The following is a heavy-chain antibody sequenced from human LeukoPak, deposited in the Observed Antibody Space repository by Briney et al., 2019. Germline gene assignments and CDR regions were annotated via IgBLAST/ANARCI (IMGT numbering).Heavy chain of an antibody. CDR3: AKDGYSSSWDFDY. CDR1: GFTFSSYG. Sequence: PGGSLRLSCAASGFTFSSYGMHWVRQAPGKGLEWVAFIRYDGSNKYYADSVKGRFTISRDNSKNTLYLQINSLRAEDTAVYYCAKDGYSSSWDFDYWGQGTLVTVSS. J-gene: IGHJ4*02. V-gene: IGHV3-30*02. D-gene: IGHD6-13*01. CDR2: IRYDGSNK.